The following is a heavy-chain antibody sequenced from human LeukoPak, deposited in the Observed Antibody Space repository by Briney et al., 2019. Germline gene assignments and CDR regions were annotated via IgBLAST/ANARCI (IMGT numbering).Heavy chain of an antibody. CDR3: ATDSSGYYYFDY. V-gene: IGHV4-39*07. CDR2: ISYSGST. J-gene: IGHJ4*02. Sequence: SETLSLTCTVSGGSISSSSYYWGWIRQPPGKGLEWIGSISYSGSTYYNPSLKSRVTISVDTSKNQFSLKLSSVTAADTAVYYCATDSSGYYYFDYWGQGILVTVSS. CDR1: GGSISSSSYY. D-gene: IGHD3-22*01.